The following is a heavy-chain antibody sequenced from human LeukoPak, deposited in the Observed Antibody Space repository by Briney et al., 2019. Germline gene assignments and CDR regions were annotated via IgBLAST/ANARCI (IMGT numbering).Heavy chain of an antibody. J-gene: IGHJ4*02. CDR2: IYHSGST. CDR3: ARHEGSSGYYSYY. D-gene: IGHD3-22*01. Sequence: SETLSLTCAVSGYSISSGYYWGWIRQPPGKGLWWIGSIYHSGSTYYNPSLKSRVTISVDTSKNQFSLKLSSVTAADTAVYYCARHEGSSGYYSYYWGQGTLVTVSS. CDR1: GYSISSGYY. V-gene: IGHV4-38-2*01.